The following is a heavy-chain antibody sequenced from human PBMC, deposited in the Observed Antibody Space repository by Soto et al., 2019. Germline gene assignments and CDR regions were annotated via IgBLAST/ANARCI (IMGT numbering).Heavy chain of an antibody. CDR2: INHSGST. CDR3: ARVKAFRYCSSTSCPTQYYFDY. D-gene: IGHD2-2*01. J-gene: IGHJ4*02. Sequence: SETLSLTCAVYGGSFSGYYLSWIRQPPGKGLEWIGEINHSGSTNYNPSLKSRVTISVDTSKNQFSLKLSSVTAADTAVYYCARVKAFRYCSSTSCPTQYYFDYWGQGTLVTVSS. V-gene: IGHV4-34*01. CDR1: GGSFSGYY.